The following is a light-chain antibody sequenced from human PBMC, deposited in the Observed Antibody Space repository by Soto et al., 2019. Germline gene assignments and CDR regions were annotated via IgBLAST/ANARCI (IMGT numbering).Light chain of an antibody. Sequence: ESVLTQSKGTLSLSPGERATLSCRASRSVSSSYLAWYQQKPGQAPRLLIFGASDRATGIPDRFSGSGSGTDLTLTIDRLEPEDFAMYYCQQYSDSPPTFGQGTKVDIK. V-gene: IGKV3-20*01. CDR2: GAS. CDR1: RSVSSSY. J-gene: IGKJ1*01. CDR3: QQYSDSPPT.